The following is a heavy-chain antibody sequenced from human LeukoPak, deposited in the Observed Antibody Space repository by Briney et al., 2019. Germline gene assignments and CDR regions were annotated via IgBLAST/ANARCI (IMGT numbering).Heavy chain of an antibody. J-gene: IGHJ4*02. CDR3: AKERGVSKPFDY. V-gene: IGHV3-23*01. Sequence: TGGSLRLSCAVSGFTFSTYGMNWVRQAPGKGLEWVSAISDNGERTYYADSVKGRFTISRDNSKSTLYLQMNSLRAEDTAVYYRAKERGVSKPFDYWGQGTLVTVSS. CDR2: ISDNGERT. CDR1: GFTFSTYG. D-gene: IGHD5/OR15-5a*01.